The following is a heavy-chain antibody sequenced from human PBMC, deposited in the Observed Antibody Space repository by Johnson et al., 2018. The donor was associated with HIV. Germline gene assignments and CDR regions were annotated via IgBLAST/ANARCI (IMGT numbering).Heavy chain of an antibody. J-gene: IGHJ3*02. CDR1: GFTFDDYA. V-gene: IGHV3-9*01. D-gene: IGHD3-22*01. CDR2: ISWNSGSI. Sequence: VLLVESGGGLVQPGRSLRLSCAASGFTFDDYAMHWVRQAPGKGLEWVSGISWNSGSIGYADSVKGRFTISRDNAKNSLYLQMNSLRAGDTAVYYCARDAMYYYDRKSRGAFDIWGQGTMVTVSS. CDR3: ARDAMYYYDRKSRGAFDI.